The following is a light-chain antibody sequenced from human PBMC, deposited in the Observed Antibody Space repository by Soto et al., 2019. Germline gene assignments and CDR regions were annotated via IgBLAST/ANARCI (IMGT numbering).Light chain of an antibody. CDR3: AAWDDSLNGWV. V-gene: IGLV1-44*01. J-gene: IGLJ3*02. CDR2: TNN. Sequence: QSVLTQPPSASGTPGQRLTISCSGGSSNIGSDAVNWYQQLPGTAPKLLIYTNNQRPSGVPDRFSGSKSGTSASLAISGLQSEDEAYYYCAAWDDSLNGWVFGGGTKVTVL. CDR1: SSNIGSDA.